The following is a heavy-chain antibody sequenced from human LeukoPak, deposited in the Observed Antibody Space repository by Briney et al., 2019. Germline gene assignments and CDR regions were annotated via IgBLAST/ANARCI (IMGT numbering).Heavy chain of an antibody. CDR1: GYSFSTYW. CDR3: ARHTYSSSWPRIYYYYMDV. J-gene: IGHJ6*03. Sequence: GESLKISCKVSGYSFSTYWIGWVRQMPGKGLEWMGIIYPGDSDTRYSPSFQGQVTISADKSISTAYLQWSSLKASDTAMYYCARHTYSSSWPRIYYYYMDVWGKGTTVTITS. D-gene: IGHD6-13*01. CDR2: IYPGDSDT. V-gene: IGHV5-51*01.